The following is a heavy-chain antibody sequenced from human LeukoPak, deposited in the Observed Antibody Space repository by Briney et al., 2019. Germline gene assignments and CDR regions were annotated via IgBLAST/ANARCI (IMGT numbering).Heavy chain of an antibody. CDR3: ARGIYSSGWYYFDY. CDR2: IYYSGST. Sequence: SETLSLTCTVSGGSISSSSYYWGWIRQPPGRGLEWIGSIYYSGSTYYNPSLKSRVTISVYTSKNQFSLKLSSVTAADTAVYYCARGIYSSGWYYFDYWGQGTLVTVSS. V-gene: IGHV4-39*01. D-gene: IGHD6-19*01. J-gene: IGHJ4*02. CDR1: GGSISSSSYY.